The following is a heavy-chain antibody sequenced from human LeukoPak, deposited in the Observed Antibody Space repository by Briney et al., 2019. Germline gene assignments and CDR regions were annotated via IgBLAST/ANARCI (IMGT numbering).Heavy chain of an antibody. V-gene: IGHV3-30*01. CDR1: GFTFSSYA. CDR3: ARGWRDAFDI. D-gene: IGHD5-24*01. J-gene: IGHJ3*02. CDR2: ISYDGSNK. Sequence: GGSLRLSCAASGFTFSSYAMHWVRHAPGKGLEWVAVISYDGSNKYYADSVKGRFTISRDNSKNTLYLQMNSLRAEDTAVYYWARGWRDAFDIWGQGTMVTVSS.